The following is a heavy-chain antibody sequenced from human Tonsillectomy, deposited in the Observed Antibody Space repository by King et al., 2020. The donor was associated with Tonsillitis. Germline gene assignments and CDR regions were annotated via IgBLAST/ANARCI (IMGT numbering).Heavy chain of an antibody. CDR3: ASCLYDILTGYNDYYFDY. J-gene: IGHJ4*02. V-gene: IGHV1-69*06. CDR1: GGTYSNYG. D-gene: IGHD3-9*01. Sequence: QVQLVQSGAEVKKPGSSVRVSCKASGGTYSNYGISWVRQAPGQGLEWMGGIIPIFGTANYAQKFKGRVTITADKSTSTAYMEVSSLRSEDTAVYYCASCLYDILTGYNDYYFDYWGQGTLVTVSS. CDR2: IIPIFGTA.